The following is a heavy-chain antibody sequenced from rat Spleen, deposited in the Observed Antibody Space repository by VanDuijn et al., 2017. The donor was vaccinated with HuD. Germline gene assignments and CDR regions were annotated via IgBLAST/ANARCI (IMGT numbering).Heavy chain of an antibody. Sequence: EVQLVESGGGLVQPGRSMKLSCAASGFTFSNYGMAWVRQAPKKGLEWVAYISYDGGSTYYRDSVKGRFTISRDNAKSTLYLQMDSLRSEDTATYYCTTEVYTTDYWGQGVMVTVSS. J-gene: IGHJ2*01. CDR1: GFTFSNYG. CDR2: ISYDGGST. V-gene: IGHV5-20*01. D-gene: IGHD1-6*01. CDR3: TTEVYTTDY.